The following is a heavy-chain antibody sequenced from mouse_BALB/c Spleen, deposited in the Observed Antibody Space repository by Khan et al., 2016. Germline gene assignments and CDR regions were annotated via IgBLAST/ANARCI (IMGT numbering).Heavy chain of an antibody. V-gene: IGHV3-2*02. CDR2: ISYSGST. Sequence: EVQLQESGPGLVKPSQSLSLTCTVTGYSITSDYAWNWIRQFPGNKLEWMGYISYSGSTSYNPSLKSRIPITRDTSKNQFFLQLNSVTTEDTATYYCARGGLAQAWFAYWGQGTLVTVSA. CDR3: ARGGLAQAWFAY. D-gene: IGHD1-1*02. CDR1: GYSITSDYA. J-gene: IGHJ3*01.